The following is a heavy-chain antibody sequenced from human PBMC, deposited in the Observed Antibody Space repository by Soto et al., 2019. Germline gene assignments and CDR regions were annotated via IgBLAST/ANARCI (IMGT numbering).Heavy chain of an antibody. D-gene: IGHD3-3*01. Sequence: PSETLSLTCTVSGCSFSSSYYYWGWIRQPPGKGLEWIGSIYYSGSAYYNPSLKSRATISVDTSTNQFSLKLSSVTAADTAVYYCARPYFGVVTKIDYWGQGTLVTVSS. CDR3: ARPYFGVVTKIDY. CDR2: IYYSGSA. J-gene: IGHJ4*02. CDR1: GCSFSSSYYY. V-gene: IGHV4-39*01.